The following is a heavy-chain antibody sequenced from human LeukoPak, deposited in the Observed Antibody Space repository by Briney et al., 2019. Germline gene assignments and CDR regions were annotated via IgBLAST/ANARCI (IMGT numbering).Heavy chain of an antibody. V-gene: IGHV1-24*01. D-gene: IGHD3-10*01. CDR1: GYTLTELS. J-gene: IGHJ4*02. CDR2: FDPEDGET. CDR3: ATEGKMVRGVYTDY. Sequence: ASVKVSCKVSGYTLTELSMHWVRQAPGKGLEWMGGFDPEDGETIYAQKFQGRVTMTADTSTDTVYMELSSLRSEDTAVYYCATEGKMVRGVYTDYWGQGTLVTVSS.